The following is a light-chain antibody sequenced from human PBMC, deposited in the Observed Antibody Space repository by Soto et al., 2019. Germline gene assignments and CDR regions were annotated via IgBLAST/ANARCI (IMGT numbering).Light chain of an antibody. Sequence: EIQLTQSPAVLSASVGGRVTITCRASQAISSHLAWYQQKPGKAPNLLIYGASTLQSGVPSRFSGSGSGTDFTLTISSLQPEDFATYYCQQANSFPLTFGGGTRLAIK. CDR3: QQANSFPLT. V-gene: IGKV1-9*01. CDR1: QAISSH. CDR2: GAS. J-gene: IGKJ5*01.